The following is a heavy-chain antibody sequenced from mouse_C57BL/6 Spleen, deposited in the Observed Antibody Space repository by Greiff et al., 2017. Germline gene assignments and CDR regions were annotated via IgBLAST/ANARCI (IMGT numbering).Heavy chain of an antibody. V-gene: IGHV7-1*01. CDR3: ARDARIPGDAMDY. J-gene: IGHJ4*01. CDR2: SRNKANDYTT. CDR1: GFTFSDFY. Sequence: EVKVVESGGGLVQSGRSLRLSCATSGFTFSDFYMEWVRQAPGKGLEWIAASRNKANDYTTEYSASVKGRFIVSRDTSQSILYLQMNALRAEDTAIYYCARDARIPGDAMDYWGQGTSVTVSS.